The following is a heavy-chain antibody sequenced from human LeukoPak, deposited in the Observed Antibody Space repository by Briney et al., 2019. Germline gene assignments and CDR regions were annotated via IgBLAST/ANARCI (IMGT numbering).Heavy chain of an antibody. CDR1: GFTVSSNY. V-gene: IGHV3-7*01. CDR3: ARAPATNEWRCMDY. J-gene: IGHJ4*02. CDR2: IKQDGSEK. D-gene: IGHD2-8*02. Sequence: PGGSLRLSCAASGFTVSSNYMSWVRQAPGKGLEWVASIKQDGSEKRYVDPVKGRFTISRDNAKNSLYLQMNSLRAEDTAVYYCARAPATNEWRCMDYWGQGTLVTVSP.